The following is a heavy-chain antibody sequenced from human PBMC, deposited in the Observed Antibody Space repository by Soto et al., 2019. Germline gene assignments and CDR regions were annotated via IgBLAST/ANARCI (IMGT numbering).Heavy chain of an antibody. CDR1: GYTFTNYD. Sequence: QVQLVESGAEVKKPGASVKVSCKASGYTFTNYDINWVRQATGQGLEWMGWMNPNSGNTGYAQRFQGRGTITRDTSISTAYMELSSLTSGDTAVYYCARGHCSAGSCYSGYYHYYMDVWGKGTTVTVSS. V-gene: IGHV1-8*01. CDR2: MNPNSGNT. J-gene: IGHJ6*03. CDR3: ARGHCSAGSCYSGYYHYYMDV. D-gene: IGHD2-15*01.